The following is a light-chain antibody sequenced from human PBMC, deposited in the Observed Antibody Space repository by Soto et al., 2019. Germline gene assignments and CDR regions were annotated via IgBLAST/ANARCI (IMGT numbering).Light chain of an antibody. CDR3: QKYNSAPWT. J-gene: IGKJ1*01. CDR2: SAS. Sequence: DIQMTQSPSSLSASVGDSVTITCRTSQTINNYLNWYQQKPGKAPKLLVYSASNLQSGAPSRFSASGSGTNFTLTISSLQPEDVATYYCQKYNSAPWTFGQGTKVDIK. CDR1: QTINNY. V-gene: IGKV1-39*01.